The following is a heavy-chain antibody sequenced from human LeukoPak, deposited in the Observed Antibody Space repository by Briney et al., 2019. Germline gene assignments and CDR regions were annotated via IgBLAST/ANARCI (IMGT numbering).Heavy chain of an antibody. CDR2: IIESGAT. J-gene: IGHJ4*02. V-gene: IGHV4-34*12. Sequence: SETLSLTCAVYGESFSGYYWTWLRQPPGKGLQWIGEIIESGATKYMSSLKSRVTISIDTSKSQFSLNLTSVTAADTAVYYCARGLASGYPPIPFDYWGQGTPVTVSS. CDR1: GESFSGYY. D-gene: IGHD3-3*01. CDR3: ARGLASGYPPIPFDY.